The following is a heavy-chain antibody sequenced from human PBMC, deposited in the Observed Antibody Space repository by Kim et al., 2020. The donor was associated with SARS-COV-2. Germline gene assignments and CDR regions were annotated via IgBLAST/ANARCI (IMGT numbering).Heavy chain of an antibody. D-gene: IGHD6-13*01. V-gene: IGHV3-23*03. J-gene: IGHJ1*01. CDR3: AKEAIAAAGFFQH. Sequence: YAASVKGRFTISRDNSKNTLYLQMNSLRAEDTAVYYCAKEAIAAAGFFQHWGQGTLVTVSS.